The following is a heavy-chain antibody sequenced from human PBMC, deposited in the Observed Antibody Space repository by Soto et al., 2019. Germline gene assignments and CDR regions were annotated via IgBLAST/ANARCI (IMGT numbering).Heavy chain of an antibody. V-gene: IGHV1-46*01. CDR1: GYTCTRYH. CDR3: ARGSPSRAGTNY. CDR2: INPSGGNT. D-gene: IGHD6-19*01. Sequence: QVQLVQSGAEVKKPGASVKVSCKASGYTCTRYHIHWVRQAPGQGLEWMGIINPSGGNTSYAQKFPGRVTMTRETSTSTVYMEMSSLRSEDTAVYYCARGSPSRAGTNYWGQGTLVTVSS. J-gene: IGHJ4*02.